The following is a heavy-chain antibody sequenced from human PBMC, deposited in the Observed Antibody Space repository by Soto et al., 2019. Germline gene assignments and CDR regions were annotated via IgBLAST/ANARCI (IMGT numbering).Heavy chain of an antibody. CDR1: GFSFSTNG. CDR3: AKGYSSGSLDY. CDR2: ISFDGTTR. Sequence: QVQLVESGGGVVQLGRSLRLSCAASGFSFSTNGMHWVRQAPGKGLEWVAVISFDGTTRYYADSVKGRFTISRDNSKNTLYLQMNSLSPGDTAVYYCAKGYSSGSLDYWGQGTLVTVSS. D-gene: IGHD2-15*01. V-gene: IGHV3-30*18. J-gene: IGHJ4*02.